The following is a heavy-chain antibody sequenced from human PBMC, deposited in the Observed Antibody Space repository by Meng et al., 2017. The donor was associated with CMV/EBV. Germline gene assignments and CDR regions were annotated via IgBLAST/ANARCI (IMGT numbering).Heavy chain of an antibody. J-gene: IGHJ6*02. CDR2: ISSSSSYI. Sequence: GEPLKISCAASGFTFSSYSMNWVRQAPGKGLEWVSSISSSSSYIYYADSVKGRFTISRDNAKNSLYLQMNSLRAEDTAVYYCARRDWSSTSCYNSYYYYGMDVWGQGTTVTVSS. CDR3: ARRDWSSTSCYNSYYYYGMDV. CDR1: GFTFSSYS. V-gene: IGHV3-21*01. D-gene: IGHD2-2*02.